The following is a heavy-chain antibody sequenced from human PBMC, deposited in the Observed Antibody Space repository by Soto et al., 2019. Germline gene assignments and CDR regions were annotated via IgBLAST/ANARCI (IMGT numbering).Heavy chain of an antibody. D-gene: IGHD2-15*01. CDR2: INHSGST. Sequence: QVQLQQWGAGLLKPSETLSLTCAVYGGSFSGYYWSWIRQPPGKGLEWIGEINHSGSTNYNPSLKSRVTISVDTSKNQFSRKLSSVTAADTAVYYCARGLHFDLWGRGTLVTVSS. CDR3: ARGLHFDL. V-gene: IGHV4-34*01. J-gene: IGHJ2*01. CDR1: GGSFSGYY.